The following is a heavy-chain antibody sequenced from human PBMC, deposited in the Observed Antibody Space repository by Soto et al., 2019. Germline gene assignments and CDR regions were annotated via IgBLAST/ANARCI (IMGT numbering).Heavy chain of an antibody. J-gene: IGHJ6*02. Sequence: PGGSLRLSCVASGFSFSNNWMHWVRQAPGKGLEWVANIKQDGSNKYYVDSVRGRFTISRDNAKNSLYLQMNSLRVEDTAVYYCARDGDFNGMDVWGQGTTVTVSS. CDR3: ARDGDFNGMDV. CDR1: GFSFSNNW. V-gene: IGHV3-7*05. CDR2: IKQDGSNK.